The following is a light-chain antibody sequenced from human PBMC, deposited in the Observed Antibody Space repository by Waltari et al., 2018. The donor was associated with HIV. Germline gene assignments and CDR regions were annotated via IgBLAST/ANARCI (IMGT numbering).Light chain of an antibody. Sequence: SLSPGERATLSCRASQNIASNYLTWYQQKPGQAPRLLLYGTTHRATGIPGRFSGSGSGTDFTLTINRLEPEDSAVYYCQQYGASTWTFGQGTHVEIK. CDR1: QNIASNY. V-gene: IGKV3-20*01. CDR3: QQYGASTWT. J-gene: IGKJ1*01. CDR2: GTT.